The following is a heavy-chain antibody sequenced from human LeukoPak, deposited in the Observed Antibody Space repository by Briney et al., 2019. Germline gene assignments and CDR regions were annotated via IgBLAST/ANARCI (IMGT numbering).Heavy chain of an antibody. CDR3: ARDRGYSSFDY. V-gene: IGHV3-7*01. D-gene: IGHD4-23*01. Sequence: GGSLRLSCAASAFTFSNYWMSWVRQAPGKGLEWVANIKEDGSEINYVDSVKGRFTISRDNAKNSLYLQMNSLTVDDTAVYYCARDRGYSSFDYWGQGTLVTVCS. J-gene: IGHJ4*02. CDR2: IKEDGSEI. CDR1: AFTFSNYW.